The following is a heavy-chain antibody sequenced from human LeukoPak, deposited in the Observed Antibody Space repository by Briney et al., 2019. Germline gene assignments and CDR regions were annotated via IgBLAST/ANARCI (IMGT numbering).Heavy chain of an antibody. V-gene: IGHV4-59*01. D-gene: IGHD3-10*01. CDR3: AREAVAGGSGSNYYYYGTDV. J-gene: IGHJ6*02. CDR2: IYYSGST. CDR1: GGSISSYY. Sequence: SETLSLTCTVSGGSISSYYWSWIRQPPGKGLEWIGFIYYSGSTSYNPSLKSRVTISVDTSKNQFSLKLSSVTTADTAVYYCAREAVAGGSGSNYYYYGTDVWGQGTTVTVSS.